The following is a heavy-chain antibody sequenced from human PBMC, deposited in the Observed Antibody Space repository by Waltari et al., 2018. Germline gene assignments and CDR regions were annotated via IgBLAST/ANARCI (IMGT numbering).Heavy chain of an antibody. CDR1: GYTFTGYY. J-gene: IGHJ4*02. CDR2: SNPNSGVT. V-gene: IGHV1-2*02. CDR3: ARNIYGDQLPVDY. Sequence: QVQLVQSGAEVKKPGASVKVSCKASGYTFTGYYMHWVRQAPGQGLEWMGWSNPNSGVTNYAQKFQGRVTMTRYTSISTAYMELSRLRSDDTAVYYCARNIYGDQLPVDYWGQGTLVTVSS. D-gene: IGHD4-17*01.